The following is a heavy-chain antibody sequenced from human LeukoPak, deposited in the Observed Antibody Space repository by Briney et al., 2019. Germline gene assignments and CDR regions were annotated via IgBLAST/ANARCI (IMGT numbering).Heavy chain of an antibody. CDR3: ARDLAHYYDSSGYRTPFDY. J-gene: IGHJ4*02. Sequence: ASVKVSCKASGYTFTSYAIHWVRQAPGQRLEWMGWINAGNANTKYSQKFQGRVTITRDTSASTAYMELSSLRSEDTAVYYCARDLAHYYDSSGYRTPFDYWGQGTLVTVSS. V-gene: IGHV1-3*01. CDR1: GYTFTSYA. D-gene: IGHD3-22*01. CDR2: INAGNANT.